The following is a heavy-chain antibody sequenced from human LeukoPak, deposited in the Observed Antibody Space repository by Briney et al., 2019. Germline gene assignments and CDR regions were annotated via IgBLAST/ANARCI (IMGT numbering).Heavy chain of an antibody. CDR3: ARDGELGEDSSGWYYFDY. V-gene: IGHV1-46*01. CDR2: INPSGGST. J-gene: IGHJ4*02. CDR1: GYTFTSYY. Sequence: GASVKVSCKAPGYTFTSYYMHWVRQAPGQGLEWMGIINPSGGSTSYAQKFQGRVTMTRDMSTSTVYMELSSLRSEDTAVYYCARDGELGEDSSGWYYFDYWGQGTVVTVSS. D-gene: IGHD6-19*01.